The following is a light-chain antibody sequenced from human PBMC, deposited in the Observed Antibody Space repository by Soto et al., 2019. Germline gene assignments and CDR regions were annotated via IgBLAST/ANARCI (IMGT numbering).Light chain of an antibody. J-gene: IGKJ3*01. CDR3: QQYGTPPFT. V-gene: IGKV3-20*01. CDR1: QSVTNNF. Sequence: IVLTQSPGTLSLSPGERATLSCGASQSVTNNFLAWYQQKPGQAPRLLIYGASSRATGVPDRFSGSGSGTDFTVTISRLERGDFSVYYCQQYGTPPFTFGPGTKVDIK. CDR2: GAS.